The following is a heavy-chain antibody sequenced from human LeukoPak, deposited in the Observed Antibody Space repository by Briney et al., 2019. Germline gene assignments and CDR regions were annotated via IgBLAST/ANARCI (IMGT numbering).Heavy chain of an antibody. V-gene: IGHV3-30-3*01. CDR3: ARGYDILTGYFV. D-gene: IGHD3-9*01. CDR2: ISYDGDNT. J-gene: IGHJ4*02. Sequence: GRSLRLSCAASRFTFSDYAMHWVRQAPGKGLEWVATISYDGDNTYYADSVKGRFTISRDNSKNTLYLQMNSLRAEDTAVYYCARGYDILTGYFVWGQGTLVTVSS. CDR1: RFTFSDYA.